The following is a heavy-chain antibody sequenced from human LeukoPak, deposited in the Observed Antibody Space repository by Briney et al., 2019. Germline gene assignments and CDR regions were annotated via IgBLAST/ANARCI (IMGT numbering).Heavy chain of an antibody. CDR1: GGSISSGSYY. CDR2: IYTSGST. Sequence: ASQTLSLTCTVSGGSISSGSYYWSWIRQPAGKGLEWIGRIYTSGSTNYNPSLKSRFTMSVDTSKNQFSLKLSSVTAADTAVYYCARAVAGTGYFQHWGQGTLVTVSS. V-gene: IGHV4-61*02. J-gene: IGHJ1*01. D-gene: IGHD6-19*01. CDR3: ARAVAGTGYFQH.